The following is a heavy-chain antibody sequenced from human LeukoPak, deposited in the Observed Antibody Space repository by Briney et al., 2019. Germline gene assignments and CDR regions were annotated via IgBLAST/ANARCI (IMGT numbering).Heavy chain of an antibody. V-gene: IGHV1-69*04. D-gene: IGHD4-17*01. CDR3: ARDRHDYGDYYFDY. Sequence: ASVKVSCKASGGTFSSYAICWVRQAPGQGLEWMGRIIPILGIANYAQKFQGRVTITADKSTSTAYMELSSLRSEDTAVYYCARDRHDYGDYYFDYWGQGTLVTVSS. J-gene: IGHJ4*02. CDR1: GGTFSSYA. CDR2: IIPILGIA.